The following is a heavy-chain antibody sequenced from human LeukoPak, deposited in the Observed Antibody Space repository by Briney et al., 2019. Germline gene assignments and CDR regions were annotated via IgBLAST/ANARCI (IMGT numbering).Heavy chain of an antibody. J-gene: IGHJ4*02. V-gene: IGHV3-30*04. CDR1: GFTFSTYA. CDR2: ISFDGGNK. D-gene: IGHD2-8*02. Sequence: PGGSLRLSCAASGFTFSTYAVHWVRQAPGKGLEWVAVISFDGGNKYYADSVKGRFTISRDNSKNTLYLQMNSLRAEDTAVYYCARDLYWAFDYWGQGTLVTVSS. CDR3: ARDLYWAFDY.